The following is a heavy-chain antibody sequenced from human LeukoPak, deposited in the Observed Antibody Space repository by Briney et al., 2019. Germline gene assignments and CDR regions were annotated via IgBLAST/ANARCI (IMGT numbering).Heavy chain of an antibody. V-gene: IGHV1-2*02. CDR1: GYTFTSYG. D-gene: IGHD6-19*01. Sequence: ASVKVSCKASGYTFTSYGISWVRQAPGQGLEWMGWINPNSGGTNYAQKFQGRVTMTRDASISTAYMELSRLRSDDTAVYYCARDQAVAGTTDAFDIWGQGTMVTVSS. CDR3: ARDQAVAGTTDAFDI. J-gene: IGHJ3*02. CDR2: INPNSGGT.